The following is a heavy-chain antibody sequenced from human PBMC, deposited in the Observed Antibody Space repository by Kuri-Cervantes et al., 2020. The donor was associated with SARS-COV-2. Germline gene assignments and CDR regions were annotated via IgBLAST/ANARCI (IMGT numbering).Heavy chain of an antibody. CDR3: AKVETASLDY. J-gene: IGHJ4*02. D-gene: IGHD3-3*01. V-gene: IGHV3-30*02. CDR1: GFTFSYYG. Sequence: GESLKISCAASGFTFSYYGMHWVRQAPGKGLEWVGCVRRDGSNYYYADSVKGRFTISRDNSKNSLYLEMNSLRPEDTAVYYCAKVETASLDYWGQGTLVTVSS. CDR2: VRRDGSNY.